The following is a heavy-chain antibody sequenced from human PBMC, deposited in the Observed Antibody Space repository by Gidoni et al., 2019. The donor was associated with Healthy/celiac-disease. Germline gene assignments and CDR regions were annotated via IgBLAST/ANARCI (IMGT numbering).Heavy chain of an antibody. CDR2: ISYDGSNK. V-gene: IGHV3-30*18. D-gene: IGHD6-6*01. CDR3: AKVRGSSSDYYYGMDV. CDR1: GFTFSSYG. Sequence: QVQLVESGGGVVQPGRALRLSCAASGFTFSSYGMRWVRQAPGKGLEWVAVISYDGSNKYYADSVKVRFTISRDNSKNTLYLQMNSLRAEDTAVYYCAKVRGSSSDYYYGMDVWGQGTTVTVSS. J-gene: IGHJ6*02.